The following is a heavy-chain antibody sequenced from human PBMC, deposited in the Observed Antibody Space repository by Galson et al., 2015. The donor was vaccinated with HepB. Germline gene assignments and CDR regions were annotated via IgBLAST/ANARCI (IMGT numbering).Heavy chain of an antibody. CDR3: ARSGGGATWYVSDY. V-gene: IGHV1-2*02. Sequence: SVTVSCKASGSTFTGYSMHWVRQAPGQGLEWTGWINPNSGGTNYAQKFQGRVTMTRDTSISTAYMELSRLRSDDTAVYYCARSGGGATWYVSDYWGQGTLVTVSS. J-gene: IGHJ4*02. D-gene: IGHD1-26*01. CDR2: INPNSGGT. CDR1: GSTFTGYS.